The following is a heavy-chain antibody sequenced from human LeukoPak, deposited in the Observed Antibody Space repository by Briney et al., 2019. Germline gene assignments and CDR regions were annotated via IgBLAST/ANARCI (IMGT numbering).Heavy chain of an antibody. CDR1: GYTFTGYY. CDR2: INPNSGGT. Sequence: GASVKVSCKASGYTFTGYYMHWVRQAPGQGLEWMGWINPNSGGTNYAQKFQGRVTMTRDTSISTAYMELSRLRSDDTAVYYCAREGNGYDFWSGYSPNDYWGQGTLVTVSS. CDR3: AREGNGYDFWSGYSPNDY. V-gene: IGHV1-2*02. D-gene: IGHD3-3*01. J-gene: IGHJ4*02.